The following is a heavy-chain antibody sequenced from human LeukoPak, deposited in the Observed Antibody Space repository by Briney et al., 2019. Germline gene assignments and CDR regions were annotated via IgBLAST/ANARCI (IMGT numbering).Heavy chain of an antibody. V-gene: IGHV3-74*01. J-gene: IGHJ4*02. CDR2: ITNDGSST. Sequence: PGGSLRLSCAASGLTFSSHWMHWVRQAPGKGLVWVSRITNDGSSTTYADSVKGRFTISRDNAKNMLYLQVNSLRAEDTAVYFCIRQDCTSTFCYQPQTWGQGTLVTVSS. CDR3: IRQDCTSTFCYQPQT. D-gene: IGHD2-2*01. CDR1: GLTFSSHW.